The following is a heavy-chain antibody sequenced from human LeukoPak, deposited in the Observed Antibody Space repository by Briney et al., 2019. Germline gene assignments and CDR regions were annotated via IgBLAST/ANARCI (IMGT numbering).Heavy chain of an antibody. CDR2: IYTSGTT. J-gene: IGHJ2*01. D-gene: IGHD4-17*01. V-gene: IGHV4-4*07. CDR1: GGSISSYY. Sequence: SETLSHTCTVSGGSISSYYWNWIRQPAGKGLEWIGRIYTSGTTHYNPSLQSRVTMSVDTSKNQLSLKLNSVTAADTAVYYCARDPGDYNHDWYFDLWGRGTLVTVSS. CDR3: ARDPGDYNHDWYFDL.